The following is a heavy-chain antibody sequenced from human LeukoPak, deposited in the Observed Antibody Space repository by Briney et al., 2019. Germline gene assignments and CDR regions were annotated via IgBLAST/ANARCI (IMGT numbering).Heavy chain of an antibody. D-gene: IGHD3-16*01. J-gene: IGHJ4*02. CDR2: IYYSGSS. CDR1: GDSINMSPFY. V-gene: IGHV4-61*01. CDR3: ARDYDYVWGSQEKYFDY. Sequence: SETLSLTCSVSGDSINMSPFYWSWIRQPPGKGLEWIGYIYYSGSSNINPSNPSLKSRVTISVDTSKNQFSLKLSSVTAADTAVYYCARDYDYVWGSQEKYFDYWGQGTLVTVSS.